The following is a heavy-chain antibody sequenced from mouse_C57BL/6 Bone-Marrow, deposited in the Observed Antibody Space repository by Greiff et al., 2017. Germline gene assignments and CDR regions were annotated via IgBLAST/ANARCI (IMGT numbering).Heavy chain of an antibody. CDR2: IYPGNSDT. CDR1: GYTFTSYW. V-gene: IGHV1-5*01. Sequence: EVQLQQSGTVLARPGASVKMSCKTSGYTFTSYWMHWVKQRPGQGLEWIGAIYPGNSDTSYNQKFKGKAKLTAVTSASTAYMELSSLTNEDSAVYYCTRKGNDYDSWFAYWGQGTLVTVSA. D-gene: IGHD2-4*01. CDR3: TRKGNDYDSWFAY. J-gene: IGHJ3*01.